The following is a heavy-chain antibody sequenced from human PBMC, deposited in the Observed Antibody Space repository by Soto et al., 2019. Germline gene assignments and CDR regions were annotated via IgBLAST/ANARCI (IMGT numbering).Heavy chain of an antibody. CDR1: GGSFSGYY. Sequence: LPKTSETLSLTCAVYGGSFSGYYWSWIRQPPGKGLEWIGEINHSGSTNYNPSLKSRVTISVDTSKNQFSLKLSSVTAADTAVYYCARVSNDRFWSGYYYYYMDVWGKGTTVTVSS. CDR3: ARVSNDRFWSGYYYYYMDV. V-gene: IGHV4-34*01. J-gene: IGHJ6*03. CDR2: INHSGST. D-gene: IGHD3-3*01.